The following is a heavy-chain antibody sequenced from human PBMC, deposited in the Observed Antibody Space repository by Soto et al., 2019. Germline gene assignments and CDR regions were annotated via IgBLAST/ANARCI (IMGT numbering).Heavy chain of an antibody. J-gene: IGHJ4*02. CDR3: ARGVYGGGRVSDY. CDR1: GYTFNSFD. CDR2: MNPNSGDT. D-gene: IGHD3-16*01. V-gene: IGHV1-8*01. Sequence: QVQLVQSGAEGKKPGASVKVSCKASGYTFNSFDINWVRQATGQGLEWTGWMNPNSGDTGYAQKFQGRVTMSRNTSISTAYMELKSLRVEDTAVYYCARGVYGGGRVSDYWGQGTLVTVSS.